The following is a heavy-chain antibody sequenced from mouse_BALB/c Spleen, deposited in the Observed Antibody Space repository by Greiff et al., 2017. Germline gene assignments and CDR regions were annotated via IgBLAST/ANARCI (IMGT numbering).Heavy chain of an antibody. CDR3: AREDRAWFAY. CDR2: INPSTGYT. Sequence: VQLVESGAELAKPGASVKMSCKASGYTFTSYWMHWVKQRPGQGLEWIGYINPSTGYTEYNQKFKDKATLTADKSSSTAYMQLSSLTSEDSAVYYCAREDRAWFAYWGQGTLVTVSA. J-gene: IGHJ3*01. CDR1: GYTFTSYW. V-gene: IGHV1-7*01.